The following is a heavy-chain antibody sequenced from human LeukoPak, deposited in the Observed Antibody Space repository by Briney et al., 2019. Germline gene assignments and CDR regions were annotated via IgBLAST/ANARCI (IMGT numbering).Heavy chain of an antibody. Sequence: PGGSLRLSCAASGFTFSNYEMNWVRQAPGKGLEWVSYIRSSGSSIYYADSVKGRFTISRDNSKNTLYLQMNSLRAEDTAVYYCARVLNYYDSSGYYFSYWGQGTLVTVSS. J-gene: IGHJ4*02. CDR3: ARVLNYYDSSGYYFSY. CDR2: IRSSGSSI. V-gene: IGHV3-48*03. CDR1: GFTFSNYE. D-gene: IGHD3-22*01.